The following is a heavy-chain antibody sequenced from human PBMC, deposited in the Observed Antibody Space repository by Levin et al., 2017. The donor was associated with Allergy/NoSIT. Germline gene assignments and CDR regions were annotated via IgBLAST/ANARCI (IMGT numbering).Heavy chain of an antibody. Sequence: PGESLKISCSTSGFNLSSCWMHWVRQAPGKGLVWVSRMNPDGSRTEYADSVRGRFTISRDNARSTVYLQMNSLGAEDTAVYYCAREPKLVQWSRTRCDSGMDVWGQGATVTVSS. CDR3: AREPKLVQWSRTRCDSGMDV. J-gene: IGHJ6*02. CDR2: MNPDGSRT. V-gene: IGHV3-74*01. CDR1: GFNLSSCW. D-gene: IGHD2-2*01.